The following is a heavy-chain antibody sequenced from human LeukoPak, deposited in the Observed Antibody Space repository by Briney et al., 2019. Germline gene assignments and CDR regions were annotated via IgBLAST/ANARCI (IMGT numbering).Heavy chain of an antibody. Sequence: GGSLRLSCAASGFTFSSFWMHWVRQAPGKGLEWVSSISSSSSYIYYADSVKGRFTISRDNAKNSPYLQMNSLRAEDTAVYYCARSNLGYCSGGSCSNWFDPWGQGTLVTVSS. D-gene: IGHD2-15*01. CDR2: ISSSSSYI. CDR1: GFTFSSFW. V-gene: IGHV3-21*01. CDR3: ARSNLGYCSGGSCSNWFDP. J-gene: IGHJ5*02.